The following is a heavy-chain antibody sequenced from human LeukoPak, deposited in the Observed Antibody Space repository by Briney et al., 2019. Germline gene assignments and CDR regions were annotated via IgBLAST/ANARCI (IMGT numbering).Heavy chain of an antibody. CDR2: INHSGST. CDR1: GGSFSGYY. CDR3: AGSNLAAAGTEDY. D-gene: IGHD6-13*01. Sequence: SETLSLTCAVYGGSFSGYYWSWIRQPPGTGLEWIGEINHSGSTNYNPSLKSRVTISVDTSKNQFSLKLTSVTAADTAVYYCAGSNLAAAGTEDYWGQGTLVTVSS. V-gene: IGHV4-34*01. J-gene: IGHJ4*02.